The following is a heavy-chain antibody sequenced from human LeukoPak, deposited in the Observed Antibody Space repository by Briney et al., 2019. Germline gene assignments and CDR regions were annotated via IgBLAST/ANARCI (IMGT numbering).Heavy chain of an antibody. Sequence: ASVKVSCKVSGYTLTELSMHWVRQAPGKGLEWMGGFDPEDGETIYAQKFQGRVTMTEDTSTDTAYMELSSLRSEDTAVYYCATEIFTRVLRYSTQNFDYWGREPWSPSPQ. CDR1: GYTLTELS. J-gene: IGHJ4*02. D-gene: IGHD3-9*01. CDR2: FDPEDGET. CDR3: ATEIFTRVLRYSTQNFDY. V-gene: IGHV1-24*01.